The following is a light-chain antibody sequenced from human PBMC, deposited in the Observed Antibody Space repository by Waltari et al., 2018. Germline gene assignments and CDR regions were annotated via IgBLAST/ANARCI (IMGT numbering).Light chain of an antibody. V-gene: IGKV1-39*01. CDR1: QSITNF. Sequence: DIQMTQSPSSLSASVGDRVTITCRASQSITNFLNWYQQRPWKAPKLLIYAASILQSGVPSKFSGSGSGTDFTLTISSLQPEDFATYYCQQSYNAPLTFGGGTKVEIK. CDR3: QQSYNAPLT. CDR2: AAS. J-gene: IGKJ4*01.